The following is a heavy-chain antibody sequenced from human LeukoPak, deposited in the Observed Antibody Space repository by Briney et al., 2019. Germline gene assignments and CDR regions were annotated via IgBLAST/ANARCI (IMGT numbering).Heavy chain of an antibody. CDR3: ASLGYRGFDY. CDR1: GGSISSYY. Sequence: SETLSLTCTVPGGSISSYYWSWIRQPPGKGLEWIGYIYYSGSTNYNPSLKSRVTISVDTSKNQFSLRLSSVTAADTAVYYCASLGYRGFDYWGQGTLVTVSS. V-gene: IGHV4-59*08. D-gene: IGHD5-18*01. J-gene: IGHJ4*02. CDR2: IYYSGST.